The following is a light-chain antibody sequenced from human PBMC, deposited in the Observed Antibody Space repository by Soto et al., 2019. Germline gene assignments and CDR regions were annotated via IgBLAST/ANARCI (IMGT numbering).Light chain of an antibody. J-gene: IGKJ2*01. Sequence: EIVMTQSPATLSVSPGERATLSCRASQSVRSNLAWYQQKLGQAPRLLIYGASTRATGIPARFRGSGSGTEFTLTISSLQSEDFAIFYCQQYNDWPRTFGQGTKL. V-gene: IGKV3-15*01. CDR3: QQYNDWPRT. CDR1: QSVRSN. CDR2: GAS.